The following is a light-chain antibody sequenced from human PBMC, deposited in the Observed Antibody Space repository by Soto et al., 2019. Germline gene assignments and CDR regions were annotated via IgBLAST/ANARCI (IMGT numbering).Light chain of an antibody. CDR3: QQSYNFPRT. CDR2: SAS. Sequence: IQMTQSPSTLSGSVGDRVTITCRAGQSISSFLNWYQQKPGQAPKLLISSASNVQSGVPSRFSGRGSGTEFTLTISGLQPEDAASYCCQQSYNFPRTFGQGTKVDIK. J-gene: IGKJ1*01. V-gene: IGKV1-39*01. CDR1: QSISSF.